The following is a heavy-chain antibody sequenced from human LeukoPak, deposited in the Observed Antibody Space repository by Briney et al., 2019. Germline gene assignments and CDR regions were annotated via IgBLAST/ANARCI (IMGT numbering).Heavy chain of an antibody. V-gene: IGHV6-1*01. J-gene: IGHJ4*02. CDR2: TYYRSKWYS. CDR3: ARDLSSSWYPYYFDY. CDR1: GDSVSSKSGG. D-gene: IGHD6-13*01. Sequence: SQTLSLTCAISGDSVSSKSGGWNWIRQSPSRGLEWLGRTYYRSKWYSDDALSVKGRITINPDTVKNQFSLQLNSVTPEDTAVYYCARDLSSSWYPYYFDYWGQGTLVTVSS.